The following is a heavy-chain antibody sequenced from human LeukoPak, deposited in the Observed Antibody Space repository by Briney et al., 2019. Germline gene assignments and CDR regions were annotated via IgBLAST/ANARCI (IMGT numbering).Heavy chain of an antibody. Sequence: PGGSLRLSCAASGFTFSNCAMHWVRQAPGKGLEWVAVISYDGSNKYYADSVKGRFTISRDNSKNTLYLQMNSLRAEDTAVYYCARDYYDSSGFFDYWGQGTLVTVSS. J-gene: IGHJ4*02. CDR3: ARDYYDSSGFFDY. D-gene: IGHD3-22*01. CDR2: ISYDGSNK. CDR1: GFTFSNCA. V-gene: IGHV3-30-3*01.